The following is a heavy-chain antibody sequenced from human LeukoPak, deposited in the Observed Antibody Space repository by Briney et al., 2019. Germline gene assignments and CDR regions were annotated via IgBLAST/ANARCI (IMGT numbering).Heavy chain of an antibody. CDR1: GYTFTSYG. J-gene: IGHJ4*02. Sequence: SVKVSCKASGYTFTSYGISWVRQAPGQGLEWMGGIIPIFGTANYAQKFQGRVTITTDESTSTAYMELSSLRSEDTAVYYCARDRNDFWSGYYTPNYFDYWGQGTLVTVSS. CDR3: ARDRNDFWSGYYTPNYFDY. V-gene: IGHV1-69*05. D-gene: IGHD3-3*01. CDR2: IIPIFGTA.